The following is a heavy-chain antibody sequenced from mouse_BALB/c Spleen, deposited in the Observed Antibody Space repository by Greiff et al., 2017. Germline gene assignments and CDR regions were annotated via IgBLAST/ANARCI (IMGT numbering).Heavy chain of an antibody. V-gene: IGHV5-6-5*01. CDR2: ISSGGST. CDR1: GFTFSSYA. Sequence: EVQLVESGGGLVKPGGSLKLSCAASGFTFSSYAMSWVRQTPEKRLEWVASISSGGSTYYPDSVKGRFTISRDNARNILYLQMSSLRSEDTAMYYCARGRDSFAYGGQGTLVTVSA. J-gene: IGHJ3*01. D-gene: IGHD3-3*01. CDR3: ARGRDSFAY.